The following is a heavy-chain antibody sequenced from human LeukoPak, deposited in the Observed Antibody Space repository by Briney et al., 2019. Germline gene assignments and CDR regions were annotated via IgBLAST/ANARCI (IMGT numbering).Heavy chain of an antibody. J-gene: IGHJ4*02. V-gene: IGHV3-23*01. D-gene: IGHD1-26*01. CDR1: GFTFSRYA. Sequence: GGSLRLSCAASGFTFSRYAMSWVRQAAGKGGEWVSAVSGSGGSTYYADSVKGRFTISRDKSKNTLYLQMNSLRAEDTAVYYCAKGLAGALDYWGQGTLVTVSS. CDR3: AKGLAGALDY. CDR2: VSGSGGST.